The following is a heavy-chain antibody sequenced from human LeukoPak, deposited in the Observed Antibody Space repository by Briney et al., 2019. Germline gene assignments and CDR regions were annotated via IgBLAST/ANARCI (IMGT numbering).Heavy chain of an antibody. CDR2: FWYDGTNK. V-gene: IGHV3-33*06. J-gene: IGHJ4*02. D-gene: IGHD3-22*01. CDR1: GFTFSNYA. CDR3: AKGTDNTIVVVTFDY. Sequence: GGSLRLSCAASGFTFSNYAMHWVRQAPGKGLEWVAVFWYDGTNKYYTDSVKGRFTISRDNSKNTLYLQMNSLRAEDTAVYYCAKGTDNTIVVVTFDYWGQGTLVTVSS.